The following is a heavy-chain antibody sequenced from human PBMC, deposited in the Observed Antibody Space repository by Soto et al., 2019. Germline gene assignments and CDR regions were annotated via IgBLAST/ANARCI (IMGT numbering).Heavy chain of an antibody. Sequence: QVQLVESGGGLVKPGGSLRLSCAASGFTFSDYYMSWIRQAPGKGLEWVSYISSSSSYTNYADSVKGRFTISRDNAKNSLYLQKNSPRVQDTAVEYWARDDPEWELQTNYFDYWGPGTLVTVSS. CDR1: GFTFSDYY. D-gene: IGHD1-26*01. CDR3: ARDDPEWELQTNYFDY. V-gene: IGHV3-11*06. CDR2: ISSSSSYT. J-gene: IGHJ4*02.